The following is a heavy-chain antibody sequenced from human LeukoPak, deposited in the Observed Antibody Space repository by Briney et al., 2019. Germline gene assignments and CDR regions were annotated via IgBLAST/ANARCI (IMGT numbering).Heavy chain of an antibody. CDR3: AKDPYSSSQARRFDP. J-gene: IGHJ5*02. CDR2: ISGSGGST. Sequence: GGSLRLSCAASGFTFSSYAMSWVRQAPGKGLEWVSAISGSGGSTYYADSVKGRFTISRDNSKNTLYLQMNSLRAEDTAVYYCAKDPYSSSQARRFDPWGQGTLVTVSS. V-gene: IGHV3-23*01. D-gene: IGHD6-13*01. CDR1: GFTFSSYA.